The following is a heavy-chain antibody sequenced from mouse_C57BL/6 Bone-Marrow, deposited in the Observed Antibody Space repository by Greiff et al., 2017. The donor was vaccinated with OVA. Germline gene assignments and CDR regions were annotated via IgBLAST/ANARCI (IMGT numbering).Heavy chain of an antibody. J-gene: IGHJ1*03. CDR2: IDPENGDT. D-gene: IGHD1-1*01. CDR3: TCYYYGSYWYFDV. CDR1: GFNIKDDY. V-gene: IGHV14-4*01. Sequence: EVQLVESGAELVRPGASVKLSCTASGFNIKDDYMHWVKQRPEQGLEWIGWIDPENGDTEYASKFQGKATITADTSSNTAYLQLSSLTSEDTAVYYCTCYYYGSYWYFDVWGTGTTVTVSS.